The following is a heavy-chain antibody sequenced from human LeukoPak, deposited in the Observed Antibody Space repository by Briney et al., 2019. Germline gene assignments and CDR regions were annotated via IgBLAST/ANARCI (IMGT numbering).Heavy chain of an antibody. CDR3: ARGEEPVGFDY. D-gene: IGHD1-26*01. J-gene: IGHJ4*02. CDR1: GFIFSSYS. Sequence: GRSLRLSCAASGFIFSSYSMNWVRQAPGKGLEWVSSISSSSSYIYYADSVKGRFTISRDNAKNSLSLQMNSLRAEDTAVYYCARGEEPVGFDYWGQGTLVTVSS. CDR2: ISSSSSYI. V-gene: IGHV3-21*01.